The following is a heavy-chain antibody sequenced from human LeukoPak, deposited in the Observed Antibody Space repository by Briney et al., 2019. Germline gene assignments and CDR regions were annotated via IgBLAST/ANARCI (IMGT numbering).Heavy chain of an antibody. J-gene: IGHJ4*02. CDR2: IYSGGST. V-gene: IGHV3-53*01. CDR1: GFTVSSNY. Sequence: GGSLRLSCAASGFTVSSNYMSWVRQAPGKGLEWVSVIYSGGSTYYADSAKGRFTISRDNSKNTLYLQMNSLRAEDTAVYYCAREGHYGGNGFDYWGQGTLVTVSS. CDR3: AREGHYGGNGFDY. D-gene: IGHD4-23*01.